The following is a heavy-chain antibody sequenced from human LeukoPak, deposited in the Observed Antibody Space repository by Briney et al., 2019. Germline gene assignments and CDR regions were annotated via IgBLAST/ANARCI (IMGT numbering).Heavy chain of an antibody. Sequence: GGSLRLSCAASGFTFSSYGIHWVRQAPGKGLEWVAVISYDGSNKYYADSVKGRFTSSRDNSKNTLYLQMNSLRAEDTAVYYCARDYYDSSGYYPWGYWGQGTLVTVSS. CDR2: ISYDGSNK. J-gene: IGHJ4*02. CDR3: ARDYYDSSGYYPWGY. V-gene: IGHV3-30*03. CDR1: GFTFSSYG. D-gene: IGHD3-22*01.